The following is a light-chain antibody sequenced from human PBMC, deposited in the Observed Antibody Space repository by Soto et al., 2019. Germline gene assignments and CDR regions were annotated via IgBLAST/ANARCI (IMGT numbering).Light chain of an antibody. J-gene: IGLJ2*01. CDR3: SSYTSSSTL. V-gene: IGLV2-14*01. CDR1: SSDVGGYNY. Sequence: QSALTQPASVSGSPGQSITISCTGTSSDVGGYNYVSWYQQHPGKAPKLMIYDVSNRPSGVSNRFSGSKSGNTASLTISRLQAEDEADYYCSSYTSSSTLFGGGTKLTVL. CDR2: DVS.